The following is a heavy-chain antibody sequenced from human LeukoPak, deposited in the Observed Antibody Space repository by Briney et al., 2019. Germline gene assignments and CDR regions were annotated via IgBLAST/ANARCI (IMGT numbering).Heavy chain of an antibody. Sequence: SGRSLTLSCAASGFTFSNYAMHWVRQAPGKGLEWVAVISFDGSNKYYADSVKGRFTISRDNSKNTLYLQMNSLRAEDTAVYYCASGPLYDDYPSHYWGQGTLVTVSS. CDR2: ISFDGSNK. CDR1: GFTFSNYA. CDR3: ASGPLYDDYPSHY. V-gene: IGHV3-30*03. D-gene: IGHD4-17*01. J-gene: IGHJ4*02.